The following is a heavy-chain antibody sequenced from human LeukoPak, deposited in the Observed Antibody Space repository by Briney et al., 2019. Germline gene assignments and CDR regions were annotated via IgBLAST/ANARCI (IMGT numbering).Heavy chain of an antibody. V-gene: IGHV3-9*03. CDR1: GFTFDDYA. D-gene: IGHD6-13*01. J-gene: IGHJ5*02. CDR2: ISWNSGSI. Sequence: GGSLRLSCAASGFTFDDYAMHWVRQAPGKGLEWVSGISWNSGSIGYADSVKGRFTISRDNAKNSLYLQMNRLRAEDMALYYCAKSPIAAAGHNWFDPWGQGTLVTVSS. CDR3: AKSPIAAAGHNWFDP.